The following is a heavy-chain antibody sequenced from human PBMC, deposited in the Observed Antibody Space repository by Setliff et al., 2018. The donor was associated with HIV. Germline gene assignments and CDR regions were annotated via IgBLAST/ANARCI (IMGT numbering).Heavy chain of an antibody. D-gene: IGHD3-10*01. CDR2: IYFSGRT. J-gene: IGHJ4*02. CDR1: TGAIWGHY. CDR3: ARLPTAGEWPTGGFDY. V-gene: IGHV4-59*11. Sequence: SETLSLTCSLSTGAIWGHYWNWVRQSPGKGLEWIGYIYFSGRTNYNSSLKNRVTISIDTSRQHFSLKLSAVTAADTAVYYCARLPTAGEWPTGGFDYWDQGALVTVSS.